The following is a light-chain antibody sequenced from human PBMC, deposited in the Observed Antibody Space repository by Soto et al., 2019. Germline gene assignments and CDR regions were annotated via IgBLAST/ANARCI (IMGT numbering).Light chain of an antibody. V-gene: IGKV3-20*01. J-gene: IGKJ2*03. CDR1: QSVINY. Sequence: EVVLTQSPGTLSLSPGERATLSCRASQSVINYLGWYQQKPGQAPRLLIYGVSSRATGIPDRFSGSGSGTDFTLTISRLEPEDFAVDYCHQYGSSPSFGQGTKLEIK. CDR3: HQYGSSPS. CDR2: GVS.